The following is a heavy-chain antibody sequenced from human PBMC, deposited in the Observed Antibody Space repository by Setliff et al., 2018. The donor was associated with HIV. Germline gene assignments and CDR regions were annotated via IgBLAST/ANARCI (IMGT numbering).Heavy chain of an antibody. Sequence: PSETLSLTCAVSGGSISSNNWWSWVRQPPGKGLEWIGEIYHSGSTNYNPSLMSRVTISVDKSKNQFSLYLEVNSLRVEDTAIYYCARYVWSNAPRDHWGQGTLVTVSS. J-gene: IGHJ5*02. CDR3: ARYVWSNAPRDH. CDR2: IYHSGST. D-gene: IGHD2-8*01. CDR1: GGSISSNNW. V-gene: IGHV4-4*02.